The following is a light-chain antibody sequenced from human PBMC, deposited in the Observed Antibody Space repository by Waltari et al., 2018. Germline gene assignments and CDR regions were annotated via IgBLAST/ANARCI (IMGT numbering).Light chain of an antibody. V-gene: IGKV1-39*01. CDR3: QQSYSTLRS. Sequence: DIQMTQSPSYLSASVGDRATITCRASQRISSYLNWYQQKPVKAPKLLIYAASSLQSGVPSRFSCSGSGTDFTLTISSLQPEDFATYYCQQSYSTLRSFGQGTKLEIK. CDR1: QRISSY. J-gene: IGKJ2*04. CDR2: AAS.